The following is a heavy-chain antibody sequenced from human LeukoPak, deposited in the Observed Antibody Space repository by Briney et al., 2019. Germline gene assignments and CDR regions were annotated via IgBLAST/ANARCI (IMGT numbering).Heavy chain of an antibody. Sequence: PGESLKIPCKGSGYSFTSYWIGWVGQVPGKGLDWMGFMDPGDSYTRYSPCFQGQVTMSADKSISTAYLQWSSLKASDTARYYCARRRYDSSGYYWFDPWGQGTLVTVSS. CDR3: ARRRYDSSGYYWFDP. J-gene: IGHJ5*02. CDR2: MDPGDSYT. V-gene: IGHV5-51*01. D-gene: IGHD3-22*01. CDR1: GYSFTSYW.